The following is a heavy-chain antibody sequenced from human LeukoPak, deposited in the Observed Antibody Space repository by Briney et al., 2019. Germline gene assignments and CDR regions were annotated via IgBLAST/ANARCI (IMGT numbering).Heavy chain of an antibody. Sequence: GRSLRLSCAASGFTFSSYGMHWVRQAPGKGLEWVAVISYDGSNKYYADSVKGRFTISRDNSENTLYLQMNSLRAEDTAVYYCAKLGTLEAASGYWGQGTLVTVSS. CDR1: GFTFSSYG. CDR2: ISYDGSNK. CDR3: AKLGTLEAASGY. J-gene: IGHJ4*02. V-gene: IGHV3-30*18. D-gene: IGHD2-15*01.